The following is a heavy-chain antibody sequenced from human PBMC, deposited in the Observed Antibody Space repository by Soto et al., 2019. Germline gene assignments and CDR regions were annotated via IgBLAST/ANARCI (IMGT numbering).Heavy chain of an antibody. CDR3: ARWKGFRDYRGFFDY. D-gene: IGHD4-17*01. V-gene: IGHV1-18*01. CDR1: GYTFTSYG. CDR2: ISAYNGNT. J-gene: IGHJ4*02. Sequence: ASVKVSCKASGYTFTSYGIGWVRQAPGQGLEWMGWISAYNGNTNYEQKLQGRVTMTTDTSTSTAYMELRSLRSDDTAVYYCARWKGFRDYRGFFDYWGQGTLVTVSS.